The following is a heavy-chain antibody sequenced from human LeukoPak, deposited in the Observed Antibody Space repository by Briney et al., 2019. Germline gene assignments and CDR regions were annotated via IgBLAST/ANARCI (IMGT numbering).Heavy chain of an antibody. Sequence: SETLSLTCTVSSGSINNYYWSWIRQPPGKGLELIGFIYYNGYANYNPSLRSRVTMSVDTSKNQFPLTVTSVTAADTAVYYCARRSWSQWVFDYWGQGTPVTVSS. CDR2: IYYNGYA. D-gene: IGHD1-26*01. CDR1: SGSINNYY. CDR3: ARRSWSQWVFDY. V-gene: IGHV4-59*08. J-gene: IGHJ4*02.